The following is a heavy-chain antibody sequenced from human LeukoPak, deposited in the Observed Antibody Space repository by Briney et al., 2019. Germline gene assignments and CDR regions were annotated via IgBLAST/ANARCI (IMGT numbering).Heavy chain of an antibody. D-gene: IGHD1-14*01. CDR3: ARAEAGGSDYFDY. J-gene: IGHJ4*02. Sequence: GGTLRLSCAASGFTVSSNYMSWVRQAPGKGLEWVANIKQDGSEKYYVDSVKGRFTISRDNAKNSLYLQMNSLRAEDTAVYYCARAEAGGSDYFDYWGQGTLVTVSS. CDR2: IKQDGSEK. CDR1: GFTVSSNY. V-gene: IGHV3-7*01.